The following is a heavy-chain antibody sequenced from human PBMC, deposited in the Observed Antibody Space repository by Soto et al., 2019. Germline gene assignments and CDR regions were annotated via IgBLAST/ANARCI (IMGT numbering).Heavy chain of an antibody. CDR2: INAGNGNT. D-gene: IGHD2-2*02. CDR1: GYTFTSYA. V-gene: IGHV1-3*01. CDR3: ARGPLHCSSTSCYNPYYYYGMDV. J-gene: IGHJ6*02. Sequence: QVQLVQSGAEVKKPGASVKVSCKASGYTFTSYAMHWVRQAPGQRLEWMGWINAGNGNTKYSQKFQGRVTITRDTSASTAYMELSSLRSEDTAVYYCARGPLHCSSTSCYNPYYYYGMDVWGQGTTVTVSS.